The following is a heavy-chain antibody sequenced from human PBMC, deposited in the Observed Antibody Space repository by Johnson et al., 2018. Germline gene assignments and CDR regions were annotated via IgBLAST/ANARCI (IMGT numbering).Heavy chain of an antibody. Sequence: QVQLQESGPGLVKPSETLSLTCTVSGDSISRSSDYWGWIRQPPGKGLEWIGSNSYSGSSFYNPSLKSRVSIYVDTSKKQFSLRLGSVTAADTGIYYCARSSPNYYGSGIFRFDYWGQGTQVTVSS. J-gene: IGHJ4*02. CDR3: ARSSPNYYGSGIFRFDY. CDR2: NSYSGSS. D-gene: IGHD3-10*01. CDR1: GDSISRSSDY. V-gene: IGHV4-39*01.